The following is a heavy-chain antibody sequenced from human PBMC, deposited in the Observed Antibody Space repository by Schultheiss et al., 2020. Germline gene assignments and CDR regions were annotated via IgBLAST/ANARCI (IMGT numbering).Heavy chain of an antibody. CDR2: ITYSDYRV. V-gene: IGHV3-11*01. Sequence: GGSLRLSCGASGFSFSDYHMSWIRQAPGKGLEWVSHITYSDYRVYYADSVRGRFTISRDNAKNSLFLQMNSLSGDDTAVYYCARLVLGYHTSGYYYNYFDSWGQGTLVTVSS. D-gene: IGHD3-22*01. CDR1: GFSFSDYH. J-gene: IGHJ4*02. CDR3: ARLVLGYHTSGYYYNYFDS.